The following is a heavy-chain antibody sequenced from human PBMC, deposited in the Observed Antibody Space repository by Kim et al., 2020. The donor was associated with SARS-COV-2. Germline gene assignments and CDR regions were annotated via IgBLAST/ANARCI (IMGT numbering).Heavy chain of an antibody. CDR2: IYASGST. D-gene: IGHD3-16*01. V-gene: IGHV4-4*07. Sequence: SETLSLTCTVSGHSISIYYWSWIRQPAGKGLEWIGRIYASGSTNYNPSLKSRVSMSVDTSKNQFSLKLSSVTAADTAVYYCARVGKGGLDHYYGMDVWGQGTTVTVSS. CDR1: GHSISIYY. J-gene: IGHJ6*02. CDR3: ARVGKGGLDHYYGMDV.